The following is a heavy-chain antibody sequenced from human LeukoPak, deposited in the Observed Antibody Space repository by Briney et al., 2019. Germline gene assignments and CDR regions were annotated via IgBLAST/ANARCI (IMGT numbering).Heavy chain of an antibody. J-gene: IGHJ3*02. D-gene: IGHD3/OR15-3a*01. CDR1: GGSISNYY. V-gene: IGHV4-59*12. CDR2: IYYSGST. CDR3: ARGGLISLANTPLGAFDI. Sequence: PSETLSLTCTVSGGSISNYYWSWIRQPPGKGLEWIGYIYYSGSTKYNPSLKSRVTISVDTSKNQFSLQLNSVTPEDTAVYYCARGGLISLANTPLGAFDIWGQGTMVSVSS.